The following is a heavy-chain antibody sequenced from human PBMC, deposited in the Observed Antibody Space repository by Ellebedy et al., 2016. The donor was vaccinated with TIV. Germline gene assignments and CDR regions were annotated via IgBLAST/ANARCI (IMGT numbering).Heavy chain of an antibody. Sequence: GSLRLSXAVYGGSFSGYYWSWIRQPPGKGLEWIGEINHSGSTNYNPSLKSRVTISVDTSKNQFSLKLSSVTAADTAVYYCARGGRHIVVVTAIITYGMDVWGQGTTVTVSS. CDR2: INHSGST. V-gene: IGHV4-34*01. D-gene: IGHD2-21*02. CDR1: GGSFSGYY. J-gene: IGHJ6*02. CDR3: ARGGRHIVVVTAIITYGMDV.